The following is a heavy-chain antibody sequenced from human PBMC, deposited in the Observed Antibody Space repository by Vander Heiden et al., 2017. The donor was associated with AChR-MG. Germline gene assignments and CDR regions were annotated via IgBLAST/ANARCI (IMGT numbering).Heavy chain of an antibody. J-gene: IGHJ3*02. D-gene: IGHD3-10*01. V-gene: IGHV3-23*01. Sequence: EVQLLESVGGLVQPGGSLRLSCAASGFTFSSYAMSGVRQAPGKGLEWVSAISGRGGSTDYADSVKGRFTISRDNSKNTMYMKMNSLRAEDTAVYYCAKDWGGDIWGQGTMVTVSS. CDR3: AKDWGGDI. CDR2: ISGRGGST. CDR1: GFTFSSYA.